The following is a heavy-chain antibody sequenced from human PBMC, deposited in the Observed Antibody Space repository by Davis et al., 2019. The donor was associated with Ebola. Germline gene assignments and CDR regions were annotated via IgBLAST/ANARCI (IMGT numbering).Heavy chain of an antibody. V-gene: IGHV1-8*01. CDR3: ARRGGTKHLDAFDI. CDR1: VYTFTSYD. Sequence: ASSVTVSCKASVYTFTSYDINWVRQATGQGLEWMGWMNPNSGNTGYAQKFQGRVTMTRNTSISTAYMELSSLRSDDTAVYYCARRGGTKHLDAFDIWGQGTMVTVSS. J-gene: IGHJ3*02. D-gene: IGHD3-16*01. CDR2: MNPNSGNT.